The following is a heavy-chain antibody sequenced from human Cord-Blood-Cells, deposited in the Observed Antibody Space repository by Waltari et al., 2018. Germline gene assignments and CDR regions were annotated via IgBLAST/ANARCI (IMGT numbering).Heavy chain of an antibody. CDR1: GGTFSSYA. D-gene: IGHD2-2*01. CDR2: IIPIFGTA. J-gene: IGHJ5*02. Sequence: QVQLVQSGAEVKKPGSSVTVSCKASGGTFSSYAISWVRQAPGQGLEWMGGIIPIFGTANYAQKFQGRVTITADKSTSTAYMELSSLRSEDTAVYYCARDGGYCSSTSCYWFDPWGQGTLVTVSS. CDR3: ARDGGYCSSTSCYWFDP. V-gene: IGHV1-69*06.